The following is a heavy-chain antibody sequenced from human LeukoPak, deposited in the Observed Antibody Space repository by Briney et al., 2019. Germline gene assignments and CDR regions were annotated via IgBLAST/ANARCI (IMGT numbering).Heavy chain of an antibody. Sequence: PSETLSLTCTVSGVSISSSSYYWGWIRQPPGKGLEWIGSIYYGGNTYYNPSLKSRVTMSVDTSKNQFSLKLTSVTAADTAVYYCARHDSSGPYNAFDIWGQGTMVTVSS. CDR2: IYYGGNT. CDR3: ARHDSSGPYNAFDI. J-gene: IGHJ3*02. V-gene: IGHV4-39*01. D-gene: IGHD3-22*01. CDR1: GVSISSSSYY.